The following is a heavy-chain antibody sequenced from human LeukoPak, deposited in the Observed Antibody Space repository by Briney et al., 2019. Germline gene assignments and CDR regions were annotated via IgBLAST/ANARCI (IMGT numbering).Heavy chain of an antibody. CDR1: GFTFSGSA. V-gene: IGHV3-73*01. J-gene: IGHJ3*02. D-gene: IGHD5-24*01. CDR3: TRRGDGYNYEAFDI. Sequence: GGSLRLSCAASGFTFSGSAIHWVRQASGKGLEWVGRIGSKANSYATPYAASVKGRFTISRDDSKNTAYLQMNSLKTEDTAAYYCTRRGDGYNYEAFDIWGQGTMVTVSS. CDR2: IGSKANSYAT.